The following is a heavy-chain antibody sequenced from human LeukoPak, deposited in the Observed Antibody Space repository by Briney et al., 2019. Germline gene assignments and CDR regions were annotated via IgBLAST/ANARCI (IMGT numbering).Heavy chain of an antibody. D-gene: IGHD6-13*01. CDR3: ASRTGYSSSQYYYYMDV. CDR2: IYSGGST. Sequence: GGSLRLSCAASGFTVSSNYMSWVRQAPGKGLEWVSVIYSGGSTYYADSVKGRFTISRDNSKHTLYLQMNSLRAEDTAVYYCASRTGYSSSQYYYYMDVWGKGTTVTISS. CDR1: GFTVSSNY. V-gene: IGHV3-53*01. J-gene: IGHJ6*03.